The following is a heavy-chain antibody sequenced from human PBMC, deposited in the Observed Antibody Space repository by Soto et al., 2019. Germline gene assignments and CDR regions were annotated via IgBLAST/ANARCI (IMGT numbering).Heavy chain of an antibody. CDR1: GGTFSSYA. D-gene: IGHD6-19*01. Sequence: ASVKVSCKASGGTFSSYAISWVRQAPGQGLEWMGGIIPIFGTANYAQKFQGRVTITADESTSTAYMELSSLRSEDTAVYYCARVPPGDSSGSPTFDYWGQGTLVTVSS. CDR3: ARVPPGDSSGSPTFDY. V-gene: IGHV1-69*13. J-gene: IGHJ4*02. CDR2: IIPIFGTA.